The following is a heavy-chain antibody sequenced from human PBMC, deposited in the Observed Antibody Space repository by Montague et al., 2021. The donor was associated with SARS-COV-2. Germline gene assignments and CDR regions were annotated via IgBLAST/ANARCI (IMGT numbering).Heavy chain of an antibody. CDR1: GFTVSSNY. V-gene: IGHV3-53*01. Sequence: SLRLSCAASGFTVSSNYMSWVRQAPGKGLEWVSVIYSGGSTYYADYAVGRLTISRDNSKNKLYLQMNSLIAEDTAVYYCSRDAEGIAARRSDAFDYWGQGTMVTVSS. CDR2: IYSGGST. J-gene: IGHJ3*01. D-gene: IGHD6-6*01. CDR3: SRDAEGIAARRSDAFDY.